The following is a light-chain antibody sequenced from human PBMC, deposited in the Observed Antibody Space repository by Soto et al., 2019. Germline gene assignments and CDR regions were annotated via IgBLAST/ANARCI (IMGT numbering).Light chain of an antibody. CDR1: SSDVGSSNG. Sequence: QSVLTQPPSVSGSPGQSVAISCTGTSSDVGSSNGVSWYQQPPGTAPKLMIYDVNNRPSGVPDRFSGSKSGNTASLTISGLQAGDEADYYCSSYTSSNTYVFGTGTKVTVL. CDR2: DVN. V-gene: IGLV2-18*02. CDR3: SSYTSSNTYV. J-gene: IGLJ1*01.